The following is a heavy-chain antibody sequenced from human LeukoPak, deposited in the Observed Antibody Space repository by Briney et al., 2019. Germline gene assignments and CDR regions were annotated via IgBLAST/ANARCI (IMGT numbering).Heavy chain of an antibody. Sequence: RSSETLSLTCAVSGGSISSYYWSWIRQPPGKGLEWIGYIYYSGSTNYNPSLKSRVTISVDTSKNQFSLKLSSVTAADTAVYYCASSLGYSYGYPPDYWGQGTLVTVSS. CDR3: ASSLGYSYGYPPDY. V-gene: IGHV4-59*08. J-gene: IGHJ4*02. CDR2: IYYSGST. CDR1: GGSISSYY. D-gene: IGHD5-18*01.